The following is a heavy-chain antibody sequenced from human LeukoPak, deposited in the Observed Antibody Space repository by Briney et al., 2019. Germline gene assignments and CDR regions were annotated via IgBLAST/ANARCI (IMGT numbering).Heavy chain of an antibody. J-gene: IGHJ6*03. CDR1: GYNFNGYY. Sequence: ASVKVSCKASGYNFNGYYIHWIRQAPGQGLEWMGWINTNTGNPTYAQGFTGRFVFSLDTSVSTAYLQISSLKAEDTAVYYCARWRYYYYYYMDVWGKGTTVTVSS. CDR2: INTNTGNP. D-gene: IGHD1-14*01. CDR3: ARWRYYYYYYMDV. V-gene: IGHV7-4-1*02.